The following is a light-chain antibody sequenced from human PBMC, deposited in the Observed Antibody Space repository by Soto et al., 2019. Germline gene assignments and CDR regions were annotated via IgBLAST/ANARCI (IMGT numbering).Light chain of an antibody. V-gene: IGKV3-15*01. CDR1: QSVGSK. CDR3: QQYNNWPRT. J-gene: IGKJ1*01. CDR2: GAS. Sequence: EIVMTQSPATMSVSPGEKATLSCRASQSVGSKLAWYRQKPGQSPRLLIYGASTRATGVPARFSGSGSGTEFTLTISSLQSEDFAVYYCQQYNNWPRTFDQGTKVDI.